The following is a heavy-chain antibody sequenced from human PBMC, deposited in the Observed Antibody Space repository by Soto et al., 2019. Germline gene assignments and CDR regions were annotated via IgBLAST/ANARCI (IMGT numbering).Heavy chain of an antibody. J-gene: IGHJ3*02. CDR3: ARSCSSTSCYTAIDAFDI. CDR1: GGSISSGGYS. V-gene: IGHV4-30-2*01. D-gene: IGHD2-2*02. CDR2: IYHSGST. Sequence: SETLSLTCAVSGGSISSGGYSWSWIRQPPGKGLEWIGYIYHSGSTYYNPSLKSRVTISVDRSKNQFSLKLSSVTAADTAVYYCARSCSSTSCYTAIDAFDIWGKGTMVTVSS.